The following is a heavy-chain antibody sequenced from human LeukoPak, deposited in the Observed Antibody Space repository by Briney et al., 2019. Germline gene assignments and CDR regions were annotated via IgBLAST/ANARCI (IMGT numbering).Heavy chain of an antibody. Sequence: GESLKISCKGSGYSFTSYWLGWVRQMPGKGLEWMGIIYPGDSDTRYSPSFQGQVTISADKSISTAYLQWSSLKASDTAMYYCARPERGYSYGNDFDYWGQGTLVTVSS. D-gene: IGHD5-18*01. CDR3: ARPERGYSYGNDFDY. V-gene: IGHV5-51*01. CDR2: IYPGDSDT. CDR1: GYSFTSYW. J-gene: IGHJ4*02.